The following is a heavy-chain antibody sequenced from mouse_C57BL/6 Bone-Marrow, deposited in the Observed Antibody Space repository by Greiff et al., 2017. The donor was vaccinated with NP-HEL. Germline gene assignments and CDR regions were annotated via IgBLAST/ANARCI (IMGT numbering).Heavy chain of an antibody. Sequence: QLQESGAELVRPGASVKLSCKASGYTFTDYYINWVKQRPGQGLEWIARIYPGSGNTYYNEKFKGKATLTAEKSSSTAYMQLSSLTSEDSAVYFCAGDGYFYYAMDYWGQGTSVTVSS. D-gene: IGHD2-3*01. CDR3: AGDGYFYYAMDY. J-gene: IGHJ4*01. CDR2: IYPGSGNT. CDR1: GYTFTDYY. V-gene: IGHV1-76*01.